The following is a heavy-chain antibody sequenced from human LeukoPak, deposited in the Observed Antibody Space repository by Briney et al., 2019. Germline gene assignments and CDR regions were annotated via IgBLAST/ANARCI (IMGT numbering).Heavy chain of an antibody. J-gene: IGHJ6*04. CDR2: ISYDGSHE. CDR3: AKVTNYDSFYYYGMDV. D-gene: IGHD3-3*01. CDR1: GFTFSSFG. Sequence: PGRSLRLSCEASGFTFSSFGMHWVRQAPGKGLEWVAVISYDGSHEYYADSVKGRFTISRDNSKNTLYLQTDSLRAEDTAVYYCAKVTNYDSFYYYGMDVWGKGTTVTVSS. V-gene: IGHV3-30*18.